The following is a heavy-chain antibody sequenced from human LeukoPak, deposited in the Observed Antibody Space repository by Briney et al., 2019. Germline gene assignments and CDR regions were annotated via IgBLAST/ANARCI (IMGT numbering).Heavy chain of an antibody. V-gene: IGHV3-23*01. CDR3: TRAGSTNSWYGIDDY. Sequence: RAGGSLRLSCAASGSTFSSYAMSWVRQAPGKGLEWVSAISGSGGSTYYADSVKGRFTISRDNSKNTLYLQMNSLKSEDTAVYYCTRAGSTNSWYGIDDYWGQGTLVTVSS. CDR1: GSTFSSYA. J-gene: IGHJ4*02. D-gene: IGHD6-13*01. CDR2: ISGSGGST.